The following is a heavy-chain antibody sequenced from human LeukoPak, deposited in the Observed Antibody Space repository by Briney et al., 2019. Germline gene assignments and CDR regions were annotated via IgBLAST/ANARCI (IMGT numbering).Heavy chain of an antibody. Sequence: SETLSRTCTVSGGSISSYYWSWIRQPPGKGLEWIGYIYYSGSTNYNPSLKSRVTISVDTSKNQFSLKLSSVTAADTAVYYCARRASGLYSGYDKRTYYYYGMDVWGQGTTVTVSS. CDR1: GGSISSYY. CDR3: ARRASGLYSGYDKRTYYYYGMDV. D-gene: IGHD5-12*01. J-gene: IGHJ6*02. V-gene: IGHV4-59*01. CDR2: IYYSGST.